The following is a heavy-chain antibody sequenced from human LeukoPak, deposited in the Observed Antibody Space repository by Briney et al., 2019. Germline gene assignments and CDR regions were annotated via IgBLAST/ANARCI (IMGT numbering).Heavy chain of an antibody. CDR3: ARDRATVTTSYYFYMDV. CDR1: GGTFSSYA. CDR2: IIPIFGTA. D-gene: IGHD4-11*01. V-gene: IGHV1-69*13. J-gene: IGHJ6*03. Sequence: SVKVSCKASGGTFSSYAISWVRQAPGQGLEWMGGIIPIFGTANYAQKFQGRVTITEDESTSTAYMELSSLRSEDTAVYYCARDRATVTTSYYFYMDVWGKGTTVTVSS.